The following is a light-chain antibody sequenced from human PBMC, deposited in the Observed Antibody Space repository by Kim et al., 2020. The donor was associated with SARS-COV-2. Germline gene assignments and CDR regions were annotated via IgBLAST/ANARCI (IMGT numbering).Light chain of an antibody. J-gene: IGLJ1*01. V-gene: IGLV3-19*01. CDR1: SLRKSY. CDR3: FSRYSTAKDYV. Sequence: SSELTHDPSVSVALGQTVKITCQGDSLRKSYASWYQQKPGQAPILVMSDENTRPSGIPDRFSGSSSGSTASLTITGAQAEDEADYYCFSRYSTAKDYVFG. CDR2: DEN.